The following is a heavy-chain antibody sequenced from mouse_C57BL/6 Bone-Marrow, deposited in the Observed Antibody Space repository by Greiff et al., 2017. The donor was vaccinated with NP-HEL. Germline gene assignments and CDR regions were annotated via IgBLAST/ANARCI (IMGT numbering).Heavy chain of an antibody. J-gene: IGHJ2*01. D-gene: IGHD1-1*01. Sequence: EVMLVESGGDLVKPGGSLKLSCAASGFTFSSYGMSWVRQTPDKRLEWVATISSGGSYTYYPDSVKGRFTISRDNAKNTLYLQMSSLKSEDTAMYYCARLSHYYGSSYGDYWGQGTTLTVSS. CDR1: GFTFSSYG. V-gene: IGHV5-6*01. CDR2: ISSGGSYT. CDR3: ARLSHYYGSSYGDY.